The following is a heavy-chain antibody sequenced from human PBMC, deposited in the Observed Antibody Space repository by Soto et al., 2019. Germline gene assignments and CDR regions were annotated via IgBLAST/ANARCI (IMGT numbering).Heavy chain of an antibody. V-gene: IGHV3-21*01. CDR1: GFNFNSYT. CDR3: ARDSSGGSCYPGLDV. Sequence: GGSLRLSCAASGFNFNSYTINWVRQAPGKRLEWLSSISSSGYIFSTDSVRGRFTISRDNAKNSVYLQINSLRAEDTAVYFCARDSSGGSCYPGLDVWGQGTTVTVSS. D-gene: IGHD2-15*01. CDR2: ISSSGYI. J-gene: IGHJ6*02.